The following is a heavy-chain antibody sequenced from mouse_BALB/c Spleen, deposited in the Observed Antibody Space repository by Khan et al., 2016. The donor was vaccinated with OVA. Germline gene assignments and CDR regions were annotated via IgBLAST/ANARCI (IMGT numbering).Heavy chain of an antibody. CDR2: IDPENDDT. J-gene: IGHJ3*01. D-gene: IGHD2-1*01. Sequence: VQLQQSGAELVRPGALVKLSCKASGFNIKDYYMNWVKQRPEQGLEWIGWIDPENDDTIYDPKFQGKATITADTSSNTAYLQLSSLTFEDAAVYYGASRAYGNYWVAYWGQGTLVTVSA. CDR3: ASRAYGNYWVAY. V-gene: IGHV14-1*02. CDR1: GFNIKDYY.